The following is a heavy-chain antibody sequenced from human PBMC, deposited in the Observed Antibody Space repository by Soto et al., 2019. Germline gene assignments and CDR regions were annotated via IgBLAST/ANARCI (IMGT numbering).Heavy chain of an antibody. CDR2: ISAYNGNT. D-gene: IGHD3-3*01. V-gene: IGHV1-18*01. CDR3: ARYFWRLEEIDAFDI. Sequence: ASVKVSCKASGYTFTSYGISWVRQAPGQGLEWMGWISAYNGNTNYAQKLQGRVTMTTDTSTSTAYMELRSLRSDDTAVYYCARYFWRLEEIDAFDIWGQGTMVTVSS. J-gene: IGHJ3*02. CDR1: GYTFTSYG.